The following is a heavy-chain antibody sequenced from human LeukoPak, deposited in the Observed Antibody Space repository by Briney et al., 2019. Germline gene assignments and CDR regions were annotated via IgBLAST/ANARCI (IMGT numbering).Heavy chain of an antibody. CDR2: IIPIFGTA. CDR1: GYTFTSYG. V-gene: IGHV1-69*05. Sequence: GASVKVSCKASGYTFTSYGISWVRQAPGQGLEWMGGIIPIFGTANYAQKFQGRVTITTDESTSTAYMELSSLRSEDTAVYYCARDLPKKLIAVAGRDYYYMDVWGKGTTVTVSS. D-gene: IGHD6-19*01. CDR3: ARDLPKKLIAVAGRDYYYMDV. J-gene: IGHJ6*03.